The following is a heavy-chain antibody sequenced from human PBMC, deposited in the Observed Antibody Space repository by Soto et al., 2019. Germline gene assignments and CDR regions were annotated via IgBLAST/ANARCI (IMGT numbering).Heavy chain of an antibody. CDR1: GFTFSTYW. CDR3: PKKVNSGPGSQYFDY. D-gene: IGHD3-10*01. Sequence: GGSLRLSCAASGFTFSTYWMHWVRQAPGKGLVWVSRIKSDGSSTTYADSVKGRFTISRDNARNTLYLQMNSLRAEDTAIYYCPKKVNSGPGSQYFDYWGQGTLVTVSS. CDR2: IKSDGSST. V-gene: IGHV3-74*01. J-gene: IGHJ4*02.